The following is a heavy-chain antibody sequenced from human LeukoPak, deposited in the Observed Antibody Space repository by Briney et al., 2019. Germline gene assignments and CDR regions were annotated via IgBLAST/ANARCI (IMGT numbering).Heavy chain of an antibody. Sequence: SETLSLTCTVSGGSISSYYWSWIRQPPGKGLECIGYIYYSGSTNYNPSLKSRVTISVDTSKNQFSLKLSSVTAADTAVYYCARGEYSSSFWFDPWGQGTLVTVSS. V-gene: IGHV4-59*01. J-gene: IGHJ5*02. D-gene: IGHD6-6*01. CDR2: IYYSGST. CDR3: ARGEYSSSFWFDP. CDR1: GGSISSYY.